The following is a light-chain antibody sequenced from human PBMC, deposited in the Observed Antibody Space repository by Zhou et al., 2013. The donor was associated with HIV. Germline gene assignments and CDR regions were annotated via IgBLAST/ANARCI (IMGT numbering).Light chain of an antibody. CDR1: QDISTS. V-gene: IGKV1-33*01. CDR2: DAS. J-gene: IGKJ1*01. CDR3: QQYNSYSGT. Sequence: DIQMTQSPSSLSASVGDRVTITCQASQDISTSLNWYQQKPGKAPKVLIYDASHLQTGAPSRFSGSGSGTEFTLTISSLQPDDFATYYCQQYNSYSGTFGQGTKVEIK.